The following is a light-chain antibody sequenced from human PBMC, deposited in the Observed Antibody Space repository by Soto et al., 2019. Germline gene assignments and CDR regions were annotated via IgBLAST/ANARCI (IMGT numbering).Light chain of an antibody. Sequence: DIVLTQSPATLSLSPGERVPLSWRASQSVSTYLAWYQQNPGQAPRLFIYDASNRATGIPARFSGSGSGTDFTLTISSLEPEDFAVYYCQQRSKWPITFGQGTRLEI. CDR3: QQRSKWPIT. J-gene: IGKJ5*01. V-gene: IGKV3-11*01. CDR2: DAS. CDR1: QSVSTY.